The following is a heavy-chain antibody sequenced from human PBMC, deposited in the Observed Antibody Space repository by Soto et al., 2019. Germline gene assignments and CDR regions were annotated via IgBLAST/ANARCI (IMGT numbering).Heavy chain of an antibody. D-gene: IGHD3-3*01. J-gene: IGHJ5*02. CDR2: IYYSGST. Sequence: SETLSLTCTVSGGSISGGDYYCSWIRQHPGKGLEWIGYIYYSGSTYYNPSLKSRVTISVDTSKNQFSLKLSSVTAADTAVYYCARWWSGSRQGFDPWGQGTLVTVSS. CDR1: GGSISGGDYY. V-gene: IGHV4-31*03. CDR3: ARWWSGSRQGFDP.